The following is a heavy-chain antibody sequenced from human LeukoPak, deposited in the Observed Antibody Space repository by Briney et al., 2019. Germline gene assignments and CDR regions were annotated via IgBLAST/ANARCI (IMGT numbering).Heavy chain of an antibody. J-gene: IGHJ5*02. CDR2: INHSGST. D-gene: IGHD3-22*01. V-gene: IGHV4-34*01. Sequence: SETLSLTCAVYGGSFSGYYWSWIRQPPGKGLEWIGEINHSGSTNYNPSLKSRVTISVDTSKNQFSLKLSSVTAADTAVYYCARQYRRGRLTMISNWFDPWGQGTLVTVSS. CDR3: ARQYRRGRLTMISNWFDP. CDR1: GGSFSGYY.